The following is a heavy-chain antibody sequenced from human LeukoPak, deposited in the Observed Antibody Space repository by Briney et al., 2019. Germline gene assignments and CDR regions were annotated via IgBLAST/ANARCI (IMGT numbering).Heavy chain of an antibody. CDR2: VVGNGGTT. CDR1: GFTFTTYT. J-gene: IGHJ4*02. CDR3: ARERAYYYFDY. V-gene: IGHV3-64*01. Sequence: GGSLRLSCEASGFTFTTYTIHWVRQAPGKGLEYVSAVVGNGGTTYYANSAKGRFTISRDNSKNTVYLQMGSLRAEDTAMYYCARERAYYYFDYWGQGALVTVSS. D-gene: IGHD2-21*01.